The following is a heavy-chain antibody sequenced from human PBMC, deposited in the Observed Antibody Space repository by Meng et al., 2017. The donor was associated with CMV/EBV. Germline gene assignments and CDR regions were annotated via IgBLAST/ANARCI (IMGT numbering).Heavy chain of an antibody. V-gene: IGHV3-66*01. Sequence: GRSLKISCAASGFTVSSNYMSWVRQAPGKGLEWVSVIYSGGSTYYADSVKGRFTISRDNAKNSLYLQMNSLRAEDTAVYYCARDFLVSSGYYRNYYYYGMDVWGQGTTVTVSS. CDR3: ARDFLVSSGYYRNYYYYGMDV. J-gene: IGHJ6*02. CDR1: GFTVSSNY. CDR2: IYSGGST. D-gene: IGHD3-22*01.